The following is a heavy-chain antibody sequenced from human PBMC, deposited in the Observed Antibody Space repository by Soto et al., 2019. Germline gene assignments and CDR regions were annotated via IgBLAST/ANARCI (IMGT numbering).Heavy chain of an antibody. D-gene: IGHD2-8*01. CDR1: GDSVSSNSAA. V-gene: IGHV6-1*01. Sequence: QVQLQQSGPGLVKPSQTLSLTCAISGDSVSSNSAAWSWIRQSPSRGLEWLGRTYYMSEWRNDFALSVKSRMSINPDTSNNHFSLQLRSVTPEDTAVYYCTRNTHGNGPNFDSWGQGTLVTVSS. J-gene: IGHJ4*02. CDR3: TRNTHGNGPNFDS. CDR2: TYYMSEWRN.